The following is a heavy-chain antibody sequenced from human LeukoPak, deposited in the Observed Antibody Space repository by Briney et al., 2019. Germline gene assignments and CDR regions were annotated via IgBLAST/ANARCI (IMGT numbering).Heavy chain of an antibody. V-gene: IGHV1-69*05. J-gene: IGHJ4*02. Sequence: ASVKVSCKASGGTVSSYAISWVRQAPGQRLEWMGGSIPIFGTANYAQKFQGRVTVTTDESRSTAYKQLSSLASEDTAVYYCAIVGGYCSSTSCYGYYFDYWGQGTLVTVSS. CDR2: SIPIFGTA. D-gene: IGHD2-2*01. CDR1: GGTVSSYA. CDR3: AIVGGYCSSTSCYGYYFDY.